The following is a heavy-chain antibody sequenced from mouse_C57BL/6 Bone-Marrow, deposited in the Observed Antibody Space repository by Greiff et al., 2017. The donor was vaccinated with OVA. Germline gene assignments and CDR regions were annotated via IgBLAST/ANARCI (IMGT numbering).Heavy chain of an antibody. Sequence: VQLQQSGPELVKPGASVKIPCKASGYTFTDYNMDWVKQSHGKSLEWIGDINPNNGGTIYNQKFKGKATLTVDKSSSTAYMELRSLTSEDTAVYYCARSAISTVVDFDYWGQGTTLTVSS. D-gene: IGHD1-1*01. CDR2: INPNNGGT. CDR3: ARSAISTVVDFDY. J-gene: IGHJ2*01. V-gene: IGHV1-18*01. CDR1: GYTFTDYN.